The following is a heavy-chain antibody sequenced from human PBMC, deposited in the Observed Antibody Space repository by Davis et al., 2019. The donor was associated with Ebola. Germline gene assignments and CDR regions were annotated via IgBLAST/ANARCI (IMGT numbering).Heavy chain of an antibody. J-gene: IGHJ4*02. V-gene: IGHV4-34*01. Sequence: SETLSLTCAVYGGSFSGYYWSWIRQPPGNGLEWIGEINHSGSTNYNPSLKSRVTISVDTSKNQFSLKLSSVTAADTAVYYCARARGTGAFFDYWGQGTLVTVSS. CDR2: INHSGST. CDR3: ARARGTGAFFDY. CDR1: GGSFSGYY. D-gene: IGHD1-14*01.